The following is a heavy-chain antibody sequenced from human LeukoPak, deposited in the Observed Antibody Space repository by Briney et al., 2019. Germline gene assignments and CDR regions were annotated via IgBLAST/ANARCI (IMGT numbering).Heavy chain of an antibody. CDR2: IIPIFGTA. V-gene: IGHV1-69*01. Sequence: GASVKVSCKASGGTFSSYAISWVRQAPGQGLEWMGGIIPIFGTANYAQKFQGRVTITADESTSTAYMELSSLRSEDTAVYYCATDLSRSDTATIPGWILDYYFDYWGQGTLVTVSS. D-gene: IGHD5-18*01. J-gene: IGHJ4*02. CDR3: ATDLSRSDTATIPGWILDYYFDY. CDR1: GGTFSSYA.